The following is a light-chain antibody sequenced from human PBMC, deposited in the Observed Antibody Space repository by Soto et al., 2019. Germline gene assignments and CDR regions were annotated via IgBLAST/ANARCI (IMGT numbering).Light chain of an antibody. CDR1: QTISSW. Sequence: MHLAPSPSTLSASVGDRVTIICRASQTISSWLAWYKQKGGQAPKLLISKASILDSGIPSRFSGSGSGTEFNLTISSLQPEDFVTYYCEQYNSFIWTFGQGTKVDI. V-gene: IGKV1-5*03. CDR3: EQYNSFIWT. CDR2: KAS. J-gene: IGKJ1*01.